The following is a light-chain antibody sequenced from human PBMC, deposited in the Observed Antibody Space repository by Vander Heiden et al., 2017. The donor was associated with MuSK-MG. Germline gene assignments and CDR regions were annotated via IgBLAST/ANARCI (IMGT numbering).Light chain of an antibody. CDR2: SNS. CDR3: QSYDSGLRV. CDR1: NSNIGAGYD. Sequence: QSVLTQPPSVSGAPGQRVTFSCTGSNSNIGAGYDVHWYQHLPGTAPKLLIFSNSNRPSGVPVRFSGSKSGASASLAITGLQAEDEAIYYCQSYDSGLRVFGGGTKLTVL. V-gene: IGLV1-40*01. J-gene: IGLJ3*02.